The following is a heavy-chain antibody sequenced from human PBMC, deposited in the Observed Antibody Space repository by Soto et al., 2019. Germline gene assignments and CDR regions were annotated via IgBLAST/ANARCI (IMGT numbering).Heavy chain of an antibody. V-gene: IGHV1-3*01. D-gene: IGHD6-19*01. CDR1: GYTFTSYA. CDR2: INAGNGNT. CDR3: ARWYSSGWSFDY. Sequence: GASVKFSCKASGYTFTSYAMHWVRQAPGQRLEWLGWINAGNGNTKYSQKFQGRVTITRDTSASTAYMELSSLRSEDTAVYYCARWYSSGWSFDYWGQGTLVTVSS. J-gene: IGHJ4*02.